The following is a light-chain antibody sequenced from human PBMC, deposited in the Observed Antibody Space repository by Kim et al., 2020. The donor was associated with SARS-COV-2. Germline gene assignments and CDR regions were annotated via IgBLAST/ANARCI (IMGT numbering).Light chain of an antibody. V-gene: IGKV1-27*01. J-gene: IGKJ1*01. Sequence: ASVGDRVTITCRASPDIANSLAWYQQKPGKVPQVLIYAASTLQSGVPSRFSGSGSGTEFTLNIGSLQTEDVATYYCQKYNSAPWTFGPGTKVDIK. CDR2: AAS. CDR3: QKYNSAPWT. CDR1: PDIANS.